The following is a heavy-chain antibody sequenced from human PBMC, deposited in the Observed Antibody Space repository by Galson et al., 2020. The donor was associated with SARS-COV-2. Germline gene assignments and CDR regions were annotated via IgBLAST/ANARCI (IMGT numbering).Heavy chain of an antibody. J-gene: IGHJ4*02. CDR3: ARIYGSGGFRIFDF. D-gene: IGHD3-10*01. CDR2: IHYSGST. Sequence: SETLSLTCTVSGGSISSGGSYWTWIRQHPGKGLEWIGYIHYSGSTYYNPSLRSRLTISADTSKNQFSLRLSSVTAADTAVYYCARIYGSGGFRIFDFWGQGILVTVSS. CDR1: GGSISSGGSY. V-gene: IGHV4-31*03.